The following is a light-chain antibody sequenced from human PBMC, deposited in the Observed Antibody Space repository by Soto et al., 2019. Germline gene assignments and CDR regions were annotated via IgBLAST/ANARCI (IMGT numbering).Light chain of an antibody. J-gene: IGLJ1*01. CDR2: DVT. CDR3: CSYAGSHTLYV. Sequence: VLTQPRSVSGSPGQSVTISCTGTSSDVGGYNFVSWYQQHPGKAPKLMVYDVTKRPSGVPDRFSGSKSGNTASLTISGLQAEDEADYYCCSYAGSHTLYVFGTGTKVTVL. V-gene: IGLV2-11*01. CDR1: SSDVGGYNF.